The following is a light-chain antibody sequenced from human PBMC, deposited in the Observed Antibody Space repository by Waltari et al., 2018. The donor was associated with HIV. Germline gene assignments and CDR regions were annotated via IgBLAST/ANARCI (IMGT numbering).Light chain of an antibody. CDR1: SSDVGGYNY. J-gene: IGLJ1*01. Sequence: QSALTQSRSVSGSPGQSVTISCTGTSSDVGGYNYFSWYQQHPGKAPKVRIYDVSKRPSGVPDRFSGSKSGNTASLTISGLQAEDEADYYCCSYAGSYTYVFGTGTKVTVL. CDR2: DVS. V-gene: IGLV2-11*01. CDR3: CSYAGSYTYV.